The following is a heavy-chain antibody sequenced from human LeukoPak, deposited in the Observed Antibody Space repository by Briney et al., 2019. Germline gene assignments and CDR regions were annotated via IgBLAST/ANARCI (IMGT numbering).Heavy chain of an antibody. CDR1: GGSFSGYY. V-gene: IGHV4-34*01. J-gene: IGHJ4*02. D-gene: IGHD6-13*01. CDR3: ARSLIAAAGNGY. Sequence: SETLSLTCAVYGGSFSGYYWSWIRQPPGKGLEWIGEINHSGSTNYNPSFKSRVTISVDTSKNQFSLKLSSVTAADTAVYYCARSLIAAAGNGYWGQGTLVTVSS. CDR2: INHSGST.